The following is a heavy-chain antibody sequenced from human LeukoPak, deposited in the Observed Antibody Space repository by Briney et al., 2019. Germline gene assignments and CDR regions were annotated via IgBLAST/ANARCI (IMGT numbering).Heavy chain of an antibody. J-gene: IGHJ4*02. CDR2: IKKDASEI. D-gene: IGHD3-10*01. CDR3: ARGPPYGSRSDFFDF. V-gene: IGHV3-7*01. CDR1: GFIFSNYW. Sequence: GGSLRLSCVGSGFIFSNYWMSWVRQAPGKGLEWVASIKKDASEIQYVDSVKGRFTFSRDNAKNSVYLQMNSLRLEDTAVYYCARGPPYGSRSDFFDFWGRGALVSVSS.